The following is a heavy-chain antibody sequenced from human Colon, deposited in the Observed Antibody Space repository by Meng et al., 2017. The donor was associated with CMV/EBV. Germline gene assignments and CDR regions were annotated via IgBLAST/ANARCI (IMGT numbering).Heavy chain of an antibody. J-gene: IGHJ4*02. Sequence: GGSLRLSCAASGLTFSSYWMHWVRQAPGKGLVWVSRINTDGSRTNYADSVKGRFTSSRDNAKNTLYLHMSSLRAENTAVYYCATDPYDLWSGYPTYYFDYWGQGALVTVSS. V-gene: IGHV3-74*01. D-gene: IGHD3-3*01. CDR1: GLTFSSYW. CDR3: ATDPYDLWSGYPTYYFDY. CDR2: INTDGSRT.